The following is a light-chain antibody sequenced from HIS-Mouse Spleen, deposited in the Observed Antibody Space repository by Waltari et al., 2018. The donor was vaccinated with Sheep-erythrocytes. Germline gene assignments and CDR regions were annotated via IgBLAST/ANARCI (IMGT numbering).Light chain of an antibody. V-gene: IGLV3-1*01. CDR1: KFVDKY. J-gene: IGLJ2*01. Sequence: SSDLTQPPSVTVTSAQPASNTCSGVKFVDKYAGWYLQKPGQSPVLVIYQDSKRPSGIPERFSGSNSGNTATLTISGTQAMDEADYYCQAWDSSHVVFGGGTKLTVL. CDR2: QDS. CDR3: QAWDSSHVV.